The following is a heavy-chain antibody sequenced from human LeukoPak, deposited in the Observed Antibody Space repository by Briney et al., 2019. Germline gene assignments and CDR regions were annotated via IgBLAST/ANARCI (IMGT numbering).Heavy chain of an antibody. V-gene: IGHV1-69*06. CDR1: GGTFSSYA. D-gene: IGHD2-15*01. CDR3: AKGGEEYCSGGSCYSAGLYGMDV. J-gene: IGHJ6*04. Sequence: SVEVSCKASGGTFSSYAISWVRQAPGQGLEWMGGIIPIFGTANYAQKFQGRVTITADKSTSTAYMELSSLRSEDTAVYYCAKGGEEYCSGGSCYSAGLYGMDVWGKGTTVTVSS. CDR2: IIPIFGTA.